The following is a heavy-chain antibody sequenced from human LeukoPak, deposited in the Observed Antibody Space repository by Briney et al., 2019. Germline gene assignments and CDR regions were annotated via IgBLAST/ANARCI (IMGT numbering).Heavy chain of an antibody. CDR1: GYTFTGYY. CDR2: INPNSGGT. Sequence: VASVKVSCKASGYTFTGYYMHWVRQAPGQGLEWMGWINPNSGGTNYAQKFQGRVTMTRDTSISTAYMELSRLRSDDTAAYYCARSIAVAGTVADYWGQGTLVTVSS. V-gene: IGHV1-2*02. D-gene: IGHD6-19*01. J-gene: IGHJ4*02. CDR3: ARSIAVAGTVADY.